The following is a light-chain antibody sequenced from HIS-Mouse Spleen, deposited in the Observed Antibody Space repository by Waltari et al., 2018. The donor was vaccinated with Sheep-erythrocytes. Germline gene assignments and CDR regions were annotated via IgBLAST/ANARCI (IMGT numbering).Light chain of an antibody. V-gene: IGLV1-36*01. Sequence: QSVLTQPHSVSEAPRQRVTIPCSGSSSNIGNNAVNWYQQLPGKAPKLLIYYDDLLPSGVSDRFSGSKSGTSASLAISGLQSEDEADYYCAAWDDSLNGVVFGGGTKLTVL. CDR2: YDD. J-gene: IGLJ2*01. CDR1: SSNIGNNA. CDR3: AAWDDSLNGVV.